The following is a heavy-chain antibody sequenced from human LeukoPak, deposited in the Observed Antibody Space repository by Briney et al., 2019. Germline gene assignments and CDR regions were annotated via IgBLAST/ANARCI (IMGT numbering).Heavy chain of an antibody. CDR1: GGTFSSYA. CDR3: ARDHRAICSSTSCYSQFDY. J-gene: IGHJ4*02. V-gene: IGHV1-69*04. CDR2: IIPILGIA. D-gene: IGHD2-2*01. Sequence: SVKVSCKASGGTFSSYAISWVRQAPGQGLEWMGRIIPILGIANYATKFQGRVTITADKSTSTAYMELSSLRSEDTAVYYCARDHRAICSSTSCYSQFDYWGQGTLVTVSS.